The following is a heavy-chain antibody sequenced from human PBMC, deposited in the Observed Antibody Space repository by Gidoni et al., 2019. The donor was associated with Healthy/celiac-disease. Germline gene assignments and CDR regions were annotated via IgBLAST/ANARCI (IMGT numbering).Heavy chain of an antibody. J-gene: IGHJ6*02. V-gene: IGHV4-61*02. CDR3: GGGTGLYNYNGMDV. CDR1: GGSISSGSYY. D-gene: IGHD3-10*01. CDR2: IYTRGST. Sequence: QVQLQESGPGLVKPSQTLSLTCTVSGGSISSGSYYWSWIRQPAGKGLEGFGRIYTRGSTNYTPALRSRVTISVNRSKNRFPRRRGVGTAADTALNDGGGGTGLYNYNGMDVWGQGTTVTVSS.